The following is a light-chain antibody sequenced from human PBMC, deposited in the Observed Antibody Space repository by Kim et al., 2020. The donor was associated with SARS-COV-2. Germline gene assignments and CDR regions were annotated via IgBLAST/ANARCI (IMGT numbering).Light chain of an antibody. CDR1: SLRTYY. CDR3: KSRDKSGDHVV. V-gene: IGLV3-19*01. CDR2: GKN. Sequence: LVKTVRLTFQGDSLRTYYASWYQQKPGQAPILVIYGKNNRPSGIPDRFSGSSSGNTASLTVTGAQAVDEADYYCKSRDKSGDHVVFGGGTKVTVL. J-gene: IGLJ2*01.